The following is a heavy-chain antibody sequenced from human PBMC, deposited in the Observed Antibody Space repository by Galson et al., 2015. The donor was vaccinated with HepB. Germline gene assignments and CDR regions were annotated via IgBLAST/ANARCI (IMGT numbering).Heavy chain of an antibody. CDR3: AADSHCSSTSCYLYYYYGMDV. V-gene: IGHV1-58*01. J-gene: IGHJ6*02. D-gene: IGHD2-2*01. CDR1: GFTFTSSA. Sequence: SVKVSCKASGFTFTSSAVQWVRQARGQRLEWIGWIVVGSGNTNYAQKFQERVTITRDMSTSTAYMELSSLRSEDTAVYYCAADSHCSSTSCYLYYYYGMDVWGQGTTVTVSS. CDR2: IVVGSGNT.